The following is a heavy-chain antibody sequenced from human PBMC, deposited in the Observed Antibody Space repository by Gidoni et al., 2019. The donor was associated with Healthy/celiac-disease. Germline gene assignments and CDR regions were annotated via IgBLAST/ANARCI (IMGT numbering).Heavy chain of an antibody. CDR2: IWYDGSNK. CDR3: AREDSSRSTDAFDI. J-gene: IGHJ3*02. D-gene: IGHD6-13*01. CDR1: GFTFSSYG. V-gene: IGHV3-33*01. Sequence: QVQLVESGGGVVQPGRSLRLACAASGFTFSSYGMHWVRQAPGKGLEWVAVIWYDGSNKYYADSVKGRFTISRDNSKNTLYLQMNSLRAEDTAVYYCAREDSSRSTDAFDIWGQGTMVTVSS.